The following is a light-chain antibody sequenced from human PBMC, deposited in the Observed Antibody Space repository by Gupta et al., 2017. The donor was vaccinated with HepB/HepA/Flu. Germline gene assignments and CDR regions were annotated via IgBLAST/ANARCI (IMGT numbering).Light chain of an antibody. CDR3: AAWDDTLKHVI. J-gene: IGLJ2*01. CDR1: SPDIGSNN. V-gene: IGLV1-44*01. CDR2: SNN. Sequence: QSVLTQPPSASGTPGQRVTIACSGRSPDIGSNNVNWYQQLPGTAPKLLMYSNNQRPPGVPDRFSGSKSGTTASLAISGLQSEDEADYYCAAWDDTLKHVIFGGGTKLTVL.